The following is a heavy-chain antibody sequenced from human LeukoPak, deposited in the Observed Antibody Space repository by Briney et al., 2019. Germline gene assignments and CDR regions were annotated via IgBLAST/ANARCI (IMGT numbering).Heavy chain of an antibody. J-gene: IGHJ3*02. D-gene: IGHD3-22*01. V-gene: IGHV5-51*01. CDR3: ARRSVRSITMIVEDAFDI. CDR1: GYSFTSYW. CDR2: IYPGDSDT. Sequence: GESLKISCKGSGYSFTSYWIGWVRQMPGKGLEWMGIIYPGDSDTRYSPSFQGQVTISADKSISTAYLQWSSLKASDTAMYYCARRSVRSITMIVEDAFDIWGQGTMVTVSS.